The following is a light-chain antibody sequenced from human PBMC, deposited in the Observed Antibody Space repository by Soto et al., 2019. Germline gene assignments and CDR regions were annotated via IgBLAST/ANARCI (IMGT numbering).Light chain of an antibody. CDR2: EVS. CDR3: TSFTSSSTLV. J-gene: IGLJ1*01. CDR1: SSDVAGYNF. V-gene: IGLV2-14*01. Sequence: QSALTQPASVSGSPGQSITISCTGTSSDVAGYNFVSWYQQHPGKAPKLMIYEVSNRPSGVSNRFSGSKSANTASLTISGLQAEDEADYYCTSFTSSSTLVFGTGTKLTVL.